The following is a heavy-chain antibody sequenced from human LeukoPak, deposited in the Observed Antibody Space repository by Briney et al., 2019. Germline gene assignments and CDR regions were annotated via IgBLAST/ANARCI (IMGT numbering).Heavy chain of an antibody. CDR1: GDSISSYY. CDR2: VYNSGST. J-gene: IGHJ3*02. CDR3: ARSGAAWGGYPPHASGI. D-gene: IGHD3-3*01. V-gene: IGHV4-59*01. Sequence: PSETLSLTCTVSGDSISSYYWTWIRQPPGKGLEWIGYVYNSGSTDYNPSLKSRVTISVNTSKNQFSLRLNSVTAADTAVYYCARSGAAWGGYPPHASGIWGQGRMVTVSS.